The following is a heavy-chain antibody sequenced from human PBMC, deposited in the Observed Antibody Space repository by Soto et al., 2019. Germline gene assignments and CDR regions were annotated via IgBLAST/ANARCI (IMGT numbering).Heavy chain of an antibody. CDR1: GGSISSYY. J-gene: IGHJ5*02. CDR3: ARMGSSGYYYGWFDP. V-gene: IGHV4-4*07. D-gene: IGHD3-22*01. CDR2: IYPSGST. Sequence: PETLSLNCTVSGGSISSYYWSWIRQPAGKGLEWIGRIYPSGSTNYNPSLKSRVTMSVDKSKNQFSLKLSSVTAADTAVYYCARMGSSGYYYGWFDPWGQGTLVTVS.